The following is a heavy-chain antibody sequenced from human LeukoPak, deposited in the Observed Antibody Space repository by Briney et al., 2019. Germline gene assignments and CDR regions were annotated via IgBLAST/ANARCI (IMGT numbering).Heavy chain of an antibody. V-gene: IGHV4-4*07. CDR2: IYTSGST. CDR3: ARDRGASSIAAAGNLNWFDP. D-gene: IGHD6-13*01. CDR1: GCSISSYY. J-gene: IGHJ5*02. Sequence: SETLSLTCTASGCSISSYYWSWIRQPAGKGLEWIGSIYTSGSTNYNPSLKSRVTMSVDTSKNQFSLKLSSVTAADTAVYYCARDRGASSIAAAGNLNWFDPWGQGTLVTVSS.